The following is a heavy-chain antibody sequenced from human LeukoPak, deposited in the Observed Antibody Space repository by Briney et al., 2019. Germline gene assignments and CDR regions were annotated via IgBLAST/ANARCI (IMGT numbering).Heavy chain of an antibody. CDR2: ISGSGGST. D-gene: IGHD6-6*01. CDR3: AKDWWIDIYSSSSREGLDAFDI. J-gene: IGHJ3*02. CDR1: GFTFSSYA. Sequence: GGSLRLSCAASGFTFSSYAMSWVRQAPGKGLKWVSAISGSGGSTYYADSVKGRFTISRDNSKNTLYLQMNSLRAEDTAVYYCAKDWWIDIYSSSSREGLDAFDIWGQGTMVTVSS. V-gene: IGHV3-23*01.